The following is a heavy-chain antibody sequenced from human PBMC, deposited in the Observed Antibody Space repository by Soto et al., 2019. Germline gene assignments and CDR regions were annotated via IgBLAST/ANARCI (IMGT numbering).Heavy chain of an antibody. V-gene: IGHV5-51*01. CDR2: IYPGDSDT. D-gene: IGHD2-2*01. CDR3: ARTVRDIVVVPAADADAFDI. J-gene: IGHJ3*02. Sequence: GESLKISCKGSGYSFTSYGIGWVRQMPGKGLEWMGIIYPGDSDTRYSPSFQGQVTISADKSISTAYLQWSSLKASDTAMYYCARTVRDIVVVPAADADAFDIWGQGTMVTVSS. CDR1: GYSFTSYG.